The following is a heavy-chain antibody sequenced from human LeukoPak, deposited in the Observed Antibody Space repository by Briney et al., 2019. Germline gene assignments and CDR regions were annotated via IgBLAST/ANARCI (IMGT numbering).Heavy chain of an antibody. CDR1: GGSISNYY. CDR2: IYYSGST. CDR3: ARVHLDTGYR. Sequence: SETLSLTCTVSGGSISNYYWSWIRQPPGKGLEWIGYIYYSGSTNYNPSLKSRVTISVDTSKNQFSLKLRSVTAADTAVYYCARVHLDTGYRRGQGTLVTVSS. V-gene: IGHV4-59*01. D-gene: IGHD5-18*01. J-gene: IGHJ4*02.